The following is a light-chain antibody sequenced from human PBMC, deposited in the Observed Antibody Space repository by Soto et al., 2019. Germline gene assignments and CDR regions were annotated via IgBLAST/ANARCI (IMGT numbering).Light chain of an antibody. Sequence: EIVLTQSPATLYLSPGERATLSCGASQSVSSSHLAWYQQKPGLAPRLLIYDASSRATGIPDRFSGSGSGTDFTLTISRREPEDVAVYYCQQYGSSPLTFGQGTKVEIQ. CDR2: DAS. CDR3: QQYGSSPLT. J-gene: IGKJ1*01. V-gene: IGKV3D-20*01. CDR1: QSVSSSH.